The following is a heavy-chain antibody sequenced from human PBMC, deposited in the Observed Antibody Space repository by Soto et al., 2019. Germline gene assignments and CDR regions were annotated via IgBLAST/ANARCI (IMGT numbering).Heavy chain of an antibody. CDR1: AFPPNRYA. J-gene: IGHJ6*02. CDR2: RSYDGCDK. D-gene: IGHD2-2*01. Sequence: LRCPCAPSAFPPNRYAMHWARQAPGKELDWVALRSYDGCDKYYADSVKGRFTVCRDNSKNTLYLQMDSLRANDTAVYYCARDRLYGSNTCYLNYGMDVWDQGTTVTVSS. V-gene: IGHV3-30-3*01. CDR3: ARDRLYGSNTCYLNYGMDV.